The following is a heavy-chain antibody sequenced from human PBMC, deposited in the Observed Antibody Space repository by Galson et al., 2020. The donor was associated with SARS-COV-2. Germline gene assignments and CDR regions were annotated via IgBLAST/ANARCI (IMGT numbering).Heavy chain of an antibody. J-gene: IGHJ6*02. CDR1: GGSMRGYY. CDR3: ARRTYSYYGLGV. CDR2: IYYSGST. Sequence: SETLSLTCSVSGGSMRGYYWNWIRQPPGKEPEWNGYIYYSGSTSYNYSLRSRVTMSIDMSQNQFSLKVTSVTAADTAVYYCARRTYSYYGLGVWGQGATGTVSS. D-gene: IGHD1-1*01. V-gene: IGHV4-59*01.